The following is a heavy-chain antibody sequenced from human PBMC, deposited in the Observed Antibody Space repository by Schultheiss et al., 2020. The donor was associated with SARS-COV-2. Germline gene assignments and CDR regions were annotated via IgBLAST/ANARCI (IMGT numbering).Heavy chain of an antibody. CDR3: AKGWGLSQTWARYYNSAMDV. CDR2: IIPIFGTA. V-gene: IGHV1-69*13. D-gene: IGHD7-27*01. CDR1: GYTFTSYY. Sequence: SVKVSCKASGYTFTSYYMHWVRQAPGQGLEWMGGIIPIFGTANYAQKFQGRVTITADESTSTAYMELSSLRSEDTAVYYCAKGWGLSQTWARYYNSAMDVWGQGTAVTVSS. J-gene: IGHJ6*02.